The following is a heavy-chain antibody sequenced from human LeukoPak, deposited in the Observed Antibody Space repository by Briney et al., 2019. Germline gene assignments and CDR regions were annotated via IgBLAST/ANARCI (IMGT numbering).Heavy chain of an antibody. J-gene: IGHJ6*04. CDR3: ARVFCSTTSCYPSYYYYGMDV. CDR1: GYSISSGYY. V-gene: IGHV4-38-2*01. CDR2: IYHSGST. Sequence: SETLSLTCAVSGYSISSGYYWGWIQQPPGKGLEWIGSIYHSGSTYYTPSLTGRVTISVDTSKNQFSLKLSSVTAADTAVYYCARVFCSTTSCYPSYYYYGMDVRGKGTTVTVSS. D-gene: IGHD2-2*01.